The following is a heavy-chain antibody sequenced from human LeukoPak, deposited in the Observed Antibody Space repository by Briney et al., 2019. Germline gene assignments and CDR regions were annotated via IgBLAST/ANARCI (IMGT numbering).Heavy chain of an antibody. CDR1: GGSISSYY. Sequence: SETLSLTCTVSGGSISSYYWSWIRQPAGKGLEWLGHIYTSGSTIYNPSLKSRVTMSVDTSKNQFSLKLSSVTAADTAVYYCARAYAVAAPFDYWGQGTLVTVSS. CDR3: ARAYAVAAPFDY. J-gene: IGHJ4*02. V-gene: IGHV4-4*07. D-gene: IGHD6-19*01. CDR2: IYTSGST.